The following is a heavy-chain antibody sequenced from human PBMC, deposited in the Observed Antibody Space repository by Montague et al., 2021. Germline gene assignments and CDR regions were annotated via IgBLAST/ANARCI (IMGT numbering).Heavy chain of an antibody. Sequence: SETLSLTCTVSRSLINSDYYCGWIRQPPGKGLEWMGSVSHGGRTYYNPSPNSRGTISVDTSNNHFSLQLSSATAADTAMYYCARGRDRYYYMDIWGKGTTITVSS. V-gene: IGHV4-38-2*02. D-gene: IGHD3-10*01. CDR2: VSHGGRT. CDR1: RSLINSDYY. J-gene: IGHJ6*03. CDR3: ARGRDRYYYMDI.